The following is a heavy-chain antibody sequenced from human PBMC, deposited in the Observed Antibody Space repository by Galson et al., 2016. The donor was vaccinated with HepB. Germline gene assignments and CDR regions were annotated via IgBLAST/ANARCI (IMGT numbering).Heavy chain of an antibody. J-gene: IGHJ6*02. D-gene: IGHD1-14*01. CDR1: GFAVSSNY. CDR2: STTSGSSI. V-gene: IGHV3-11*04. CDR3: AGSRARTPSSYFYSGMDA. Sequence: SLRLSCAASGFAVSSNYMSWVRQAPGKGLQWISYSTTSGSSIFCTDSVKGRFTISRDNAKNSLFLQMNSLRAEDTAVYYCAGSRARTPSSYFYSGMDAWGQGTTVIVSS.